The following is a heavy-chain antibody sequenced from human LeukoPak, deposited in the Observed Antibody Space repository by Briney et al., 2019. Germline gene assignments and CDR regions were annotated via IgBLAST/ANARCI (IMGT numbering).Heavy chain of an antibody. Sequence: GGSLRLSCAASGFTFSSYAMSWVRQAPGKGLEWVSTISASGGRTDYADSVKGRFTISRDNAKNSLYLQMNSLRAEDTAVYYCARESLYLYFDYWGQGTLVTVSS. V-gene: IGHV3-21*01. D-gene: IGHD2-2*02. CDR2: ISASGGRT. CDR1: GFTFSSYA. CDR3: ARESLYLYFDY. J-gene: IGHJ4*02.